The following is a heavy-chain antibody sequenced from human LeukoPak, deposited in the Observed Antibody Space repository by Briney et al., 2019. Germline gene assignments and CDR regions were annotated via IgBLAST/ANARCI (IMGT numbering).Heavy chain of an antibody. D-gene: IGHD2-2*01. V-gene: IGHV1-69*10. CDR3: ARDARNPGYCSSTSCYYYGMDV. Sequence: SVKVSCKASGGTFSSYAISWVRQAPGQGLEWMGGIIPILGIANYAQKFQGRVTITADKSTSTAYMELSSLRSEDTAVYYCARDARNPGYCSSTSCYYYGMDVWGQGTTVTVSS. CDR2: IIPILGIA. CDR1: GGTFSSYA. J-gene: IGHJ6*02.